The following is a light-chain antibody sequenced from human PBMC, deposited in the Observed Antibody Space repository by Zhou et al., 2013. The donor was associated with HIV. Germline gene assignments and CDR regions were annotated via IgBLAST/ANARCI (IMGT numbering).Light chain of an antibody. Sequence: QSALTQPPSASGTPGQSVTISCTGTSSDVGGYNYVAWYQQHPGKAPKIMIYEVSKRPSGVPDRFSGSKSGNTASLTVSGLQAEDEAEYYCGSYASSSTLFGGGTKLTVL. J-gene: IGLJ2*01. CDR3: GSYASSSTL. CDR2: EVS. CDR1: SSDVGGYNY. V-gene: IGLV2-8*01.